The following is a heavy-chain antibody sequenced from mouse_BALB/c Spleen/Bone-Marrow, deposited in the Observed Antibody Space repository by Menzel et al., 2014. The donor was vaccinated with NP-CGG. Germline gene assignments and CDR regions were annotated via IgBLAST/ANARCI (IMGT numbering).Heavy chain of an antibody. Sequence: VQLQQSGAELVKPGASVKLSCTASGFNIKDTYMHWVKQRPEQGLEWIRRIDPANGNTKYDPKFQGKATITADTSSNTAYLQLSSLTSEDTAVYYCARYYYGYYFDYWGQGTTLTASS. J-gene: IGHJ2*01. CDR1: GFNIKDTY. V-gene: IGHV14-3*02. CDR3: ARYYYGYYFDY. D-gene: IGHD1-2*01. CDR2: IDPANGNT.